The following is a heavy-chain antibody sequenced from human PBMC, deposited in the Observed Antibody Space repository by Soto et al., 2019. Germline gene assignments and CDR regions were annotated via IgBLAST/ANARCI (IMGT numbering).Heavy chain of an antibody. Sequence: SETLSLTCAAYGGSFSGYYWSWIRQPPGKGLEWIGEINHSGSTNYNPSLKSRVTISVDTSKNQFSLKLSSVTAADTAVYYCARTHVMVVAGSTFDYWGHGTLVTVSS. J-gene: IGHJ4*01. CDR2: INHSGST. D-gene: IGHD6-19*01. CDR3: ARTHVMVVAGSTFDY. CDR1: GGSFSGYY. V-gene: IGHV4-34*01.